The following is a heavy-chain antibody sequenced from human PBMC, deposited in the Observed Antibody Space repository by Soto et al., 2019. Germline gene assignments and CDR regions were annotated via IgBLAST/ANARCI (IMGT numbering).Heavy chain of an antibody. V-gene: IGHV1-18*01. Sequence: QVQLVQSGAEVKKPGASVKVSCKASGYTFTSYGISWVRQAPGQGLEWMGWISAYNGNTNYAQKLQGRVTMTTDTSTSTAYMELRSLRSDDTAVYYCARVAALLWFGELGGGWFDPWGQGNLVTVSS. D-gene: IGHD3-10*01. J-gene: IGHJ5*02. CDR3: ARVAALLWFGELGGGWFDP. CDR1: GYTFTSYG. CDR2: ISAYNGNT.